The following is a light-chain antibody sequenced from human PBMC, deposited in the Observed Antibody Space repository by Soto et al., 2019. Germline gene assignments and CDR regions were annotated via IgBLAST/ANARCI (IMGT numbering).Light chain of an antibody. J-gene: IGLJ2*01. CDR3: CSYAGNYIHVV. CDR2: DVS. CDR1: SSDVGGYDC. V-gene: IGLV2-11*01. Sequence: QSALTQPRSVSGSPGQSVTISCTGTSSDVGGYDCVSWYQQYPGKAPKLIIYDVSKRPSGVPDRFSGSKSGNTASLTISGLQADDEAGYYCCSYAGNYIHVVFGGGTQLTVL.